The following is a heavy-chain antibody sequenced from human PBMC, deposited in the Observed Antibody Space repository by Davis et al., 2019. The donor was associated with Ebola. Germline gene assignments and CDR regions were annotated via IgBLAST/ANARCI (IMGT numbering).Heavy chain of an antibody. CDR3: ARGGIVLMVYAEPGTGAFDP. CDR1: GGTFSSYA. V-gene: IGHV1-69*13. D-gene: IGHD2-8*01. CDR2: IITNFGTA. J-gene: IGHJ5*02. Sequence: SVQVSCKASGGTFSSYAISWVRQAPGQGLEWMGGIITNFGTANYAQKFQGRVTITADESTSTAYMELSSLRSEDTAVYYCARGGIVLMVYAEPGTGAFDPWGQGTLVTVSS.